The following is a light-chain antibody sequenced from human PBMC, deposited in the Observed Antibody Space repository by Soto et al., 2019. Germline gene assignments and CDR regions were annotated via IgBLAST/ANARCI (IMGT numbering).Light chain of an antibody. V-gene: IGKV1-5*03. J-gene: IGKJ1*01. CDR3: QQYITYPWT. Sequence: DIQMTQSPPTLSTSVGDRVTITCRTSQNINRWLGWYQKKQGKAPELLIYKASSLESGGPSRFSGSGSGTEFSLTFSSLQPDDFATYYFQQYITYPWTFGQGTKVEIE. CDR1: QNINRW. CDR2: KAS.